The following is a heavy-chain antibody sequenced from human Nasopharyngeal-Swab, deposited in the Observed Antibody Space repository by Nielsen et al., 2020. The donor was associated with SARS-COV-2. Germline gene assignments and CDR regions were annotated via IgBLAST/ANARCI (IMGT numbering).Heavy chain of an antibody. D-gene: IGHD6-19*01. CDR3: TTDSKRLRQWLVLDYYYMDV. CDR1: GFTFRNAW. Sequence: GESLKISCAASGFTFRNAWMSWVRQAPGKGQEWVGRSKSKTDGGTTDYAAPVKGRFTISRDDSKNTLYLQMNSLKTEDTAVYYCTTDSKRLRQWLVLDYYYMDVWGKGTTVTVSS. CDR2: SKSKTDGGTT. J-gene: IGHJ6*03. V-gene: IGHV3-15*01.